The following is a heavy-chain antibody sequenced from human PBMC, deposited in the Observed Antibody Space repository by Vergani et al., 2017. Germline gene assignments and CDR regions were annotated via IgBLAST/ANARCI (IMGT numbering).Heavy chain of an antibody. V-gene: IGHV4-34*01. Sequence: QVQLQQWGAGLLKPSETLSLTCAVYGGSFSGYYWSWIRQPPGKGLEWIGEINHSGSTNYNPSLKSRVTISVDTSKNQFSLKLSSVTAADTAVYYCARLGGIVVVPAAAQVDYWGQGTLVTVSS. CDR2: INHSGST. D-gene: IGHD2-2*01. J-gene: IGHJ4*02. CDR1: GGSFSGYY. CDR3: ARLGGIVVVPAAAQVDY.